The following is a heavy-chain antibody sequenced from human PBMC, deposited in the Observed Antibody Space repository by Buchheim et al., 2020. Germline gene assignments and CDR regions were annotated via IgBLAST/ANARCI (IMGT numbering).Heavy chain of an antibody. Sequence: EVQLVQSGAEVKKPGESLRISCKGSGYSFTSYWISWVRQMPGKGLKWMGRIDPSDSYTNYSPSFQGHVTISADKSISTAYLQWSSLKASDTAMYYCARQGGHSSSSGDYYYYYYGMDVWGQGTT. V-gene: IGHV5-10-1*03. D-gene: IGHD6-6*01. CDR3: ARQGGHSSSSGDYYYYYYGMDV. J-gene: IGHJ6*02. CDR2: IDPSDSYT. CDR1: GYSFTSYW.